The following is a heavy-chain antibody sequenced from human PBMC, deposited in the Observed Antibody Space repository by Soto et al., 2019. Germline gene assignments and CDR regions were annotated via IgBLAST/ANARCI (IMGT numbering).Heavy chain of an antibody. CDR3: ARQPAYYDILTGYSTYYFDY. Sequence: SETLSLTCAVSGGSIRSNNWWSWVRQPPGKGLEWIGYIYHSGSTYYNPSLKSRVTLSADTSKNQFSLKLSSVTAADTAVYYCARQPAYYDILTGYSTYYFDYWGQGSLVTVSS. CDR1: GGSIRSNNW. V-gene: IGHV4-4*02. D-gene: IGHD3-9*01. J-gene: IGHJ4*02. CDR2: IYHSGST.